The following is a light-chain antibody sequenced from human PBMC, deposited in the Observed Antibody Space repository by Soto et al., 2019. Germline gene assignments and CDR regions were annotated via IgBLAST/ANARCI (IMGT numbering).Light chain of an antibody. V-gene: IGKV1-8*01. CDR1: QGISSY. CDR3: EPYYSYPLI. Sequence: ASGGGRATINYRASQGISSYLAWYQQKPGKAPKLLIYAASTLQSGVQSRFSVSGSGTYFTLPMTCLQSEDFATYYDEPYYSYPLIIGGGTKVDIK. CDR2: AAS. J-gene: IGKJ4*01.